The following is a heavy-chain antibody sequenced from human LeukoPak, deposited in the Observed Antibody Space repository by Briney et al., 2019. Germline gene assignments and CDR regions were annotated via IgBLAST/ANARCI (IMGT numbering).Heavy chain of an antibody. D-gene: IGHD5-18*01. CDR1: RFPFSIYE. J-gene: IGHJ4*02. CDR2: IHSSGTVK. V-gene: IGHV3-48*03. CDR3: ARDGGYSYGYPLDY. Sequence: PGGSLRLSCVVSRFPFSIYEMNWVRQAPGKGLEWVSNIHSSGTVKYYSDSVKGRFSISRDNAKNSLYLQMNSLRAEDTAVYYCARDGGYSYGYPLDYWGQGTLVTVSS.